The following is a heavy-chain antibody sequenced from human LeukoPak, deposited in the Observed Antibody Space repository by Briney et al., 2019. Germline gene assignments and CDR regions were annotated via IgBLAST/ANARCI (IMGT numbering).Heavy chain of an antibody. D-gene: IGHD6-19*01. V-gene: IGHV4-39*01. Sequence: ASETLSLTCSVSGGSISSTSYYWGWIRQPPGKGLEWIGSIYYSGSTYYNPSLKSRVTISVDTSKNQFSLKLSSVTAADTAVYHCARHLYGSGLHRIDYWGQGTLATVSS. J-gene: IGHJ4*02. CDR3: ARHLYGSGLHRIDY. CDR2: IYYSGST. CDR1: GGSISSTSYY.